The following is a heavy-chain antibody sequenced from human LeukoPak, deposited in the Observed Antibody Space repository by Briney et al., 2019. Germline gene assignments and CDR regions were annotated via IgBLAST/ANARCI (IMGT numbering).Heavy chain of an antibody. J-gene: IGHJ6*04. CDR3: ARGRDRVGYCSGGSCYSDYYYYGMDV. CDR1: GGTFSSYA. V-gene: IGHV1-69*01. Sequence: GSSVTVSFKASGGTFSSYAISWVRQAPGQGLEWVGGIIPIFGTANYAQKSQGRVTITADESTSTAYMELSSLRSEDTAVYYCARGRDRVGYCSGGSCYSDYYYYGMDVWGKGTTVTVSS. D-gene: IGHD2-15*01. CDR2: IIPIFGTA.